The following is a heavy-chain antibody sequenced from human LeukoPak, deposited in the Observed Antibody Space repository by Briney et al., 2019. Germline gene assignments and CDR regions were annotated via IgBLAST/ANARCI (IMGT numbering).Heavy chain of an antibody. D-gene: IGHD6-19*01. Sequence: ASVQVSCKASGYSFTRCYLHWVRQAPGQGLEWVGIINPSDDTTTQAQKLQGRVTMTSDTSTSTVYMELSSLRSEDTAVYYCARDLRDHSGIAVSPFDYWGQGTLVTVSS. CDR2: INPSDDTT. CDR1: GYSFTRCY. V-gene: IGHV1-46*04. J-gene: IGHJ4*02. CDR3: ARDLRDHSGIAVSPFDY.